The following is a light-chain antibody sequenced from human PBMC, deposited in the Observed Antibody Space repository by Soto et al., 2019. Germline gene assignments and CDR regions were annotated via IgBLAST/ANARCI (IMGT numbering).Light chain of an antibody. V-gene: IGLV1-40*01. CDR1: TSNIGAGYD. CDR3: QSYDSSLSAAV. J-gene: IGLJ3*02. CDR2: SNS. Sequence: QSVLTQPPSVSGAPGQTVIISCTGSTSNIGAGYDVHWYQQLPGTAPKLLLYSNSNRPSGVPDRLSGSKSGTSASLAITGLQVEDEADYYCQSYDSSLSAAVFGGGTKLTVL.